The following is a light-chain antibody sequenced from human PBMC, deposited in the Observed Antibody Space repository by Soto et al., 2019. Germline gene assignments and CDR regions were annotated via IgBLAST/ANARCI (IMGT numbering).Light chain of an antibody. CDR2: RIS. Sequence: EIVMTQSPATLSVSPGERATLSCRASQGISDNLACYQQKPDQAPRLLIYRISTRATGVPARFSGSESGTEFTLTISSLQSEDFAVYYCQQYQNWPPLTFGGGTKIEIK. J-gene: IGKJ4*01. CDR3: QQYQNWPPLT. V-gene: IGKV3-15*01. CDR1: QGISDN.